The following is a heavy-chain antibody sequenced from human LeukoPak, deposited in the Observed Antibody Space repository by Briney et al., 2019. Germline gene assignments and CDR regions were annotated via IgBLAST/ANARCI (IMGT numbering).Heavy chain of an antibody. CDR1: GGSISSSSYH. D-gene: IGHD2-2*01. Sequence: SETLSLTCTVSGGSISSSSYHWGWIRQPPGKGLEWIGSMYYSGSTYYNPSLKSRVTVSVDTYKNQFSLNLSSVTAADTAVYYCARISIVVVPAYFDYWGQGTLVTVSS. V-gene: IGHV4-39*01. CDR3: ARISIVVVPAYFDY. CDR2: MYYSGST. J-gene: IGHJ4*02.